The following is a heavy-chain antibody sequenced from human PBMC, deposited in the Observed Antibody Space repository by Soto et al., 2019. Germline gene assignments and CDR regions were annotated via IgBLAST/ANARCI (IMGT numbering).Heavy chain of an antibody. Sequence: SETLSLTCTVSGGSISSNSYYWGWIRQPPGKGLEWIGSIYYSGSSYYNPSLKSRVTISVDTSKNQFSLKLSSVTAADTAVYYCARDYESSGIDYWGQGTLVTSPQ. CDR2: IYYSGSS. D-gene: IGHD3-10*01. CDR3: ARDYESSGIDY. CDR1: GGSISSNSYY. V-gene: IGHV4-39*07. J-gene: IGHJ4*02.